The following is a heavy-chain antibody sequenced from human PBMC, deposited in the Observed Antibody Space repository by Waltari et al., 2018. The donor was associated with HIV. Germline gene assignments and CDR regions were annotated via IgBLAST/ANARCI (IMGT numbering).Heavy chain of an antibody. CDR2: ISGSSYIHT. V-gene: IGHV3-23*01. Sequence: EVQLLESGGGLVQPGVSLRLSCAASGFALNNYAMTWVRQAPGKGLEWVSAISGSSYIHTYYADSVKGRFTVSRDNSKRTVYLQMNSLRVEDTAVYYCAHQISGQWLTPGHWGQGTLVTVSS. CDR1: GFALNNYA. J-gene: IGHJ4*02. CDR3: AHQISGQWLTPGH. D-gene: IGHD6-19*01.